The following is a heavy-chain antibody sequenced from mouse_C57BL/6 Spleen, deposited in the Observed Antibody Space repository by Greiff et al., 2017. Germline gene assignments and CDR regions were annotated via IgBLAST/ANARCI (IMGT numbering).Heavy chain of an antibody. CDR3: TTGLLEYAMDY. CDR1: GFYIKDHY. CDR2: IDPEDGDP. V-gene: IGHV14-1*01. J-gene: IGHJ4*01. Sequence: VQLQQSGAELVRPGASVKLSCTASGFYIKDHYMHWVKPRPEQGLEWIGRIDPEDGDPEFAPEFQGKATMTAVTSSNTAYLQRSSRTSEDTAVYYCTTGLLEYAMDYWGQGTSVTVSS. D-gene: IGHD2-3*01.